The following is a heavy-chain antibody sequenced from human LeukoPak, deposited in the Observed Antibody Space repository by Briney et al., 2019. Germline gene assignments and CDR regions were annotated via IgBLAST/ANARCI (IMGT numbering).Heavy chain of an antibody. D-gene: IGHD6-19*01. CDR1: GGTFSSYA. J-gene: IGHJ4*02. CDR3: ARGPGIAVAALFDY. Sequence: GASVKVSCKASGGTFSSYAISWVRQAPGQGLEWMGGIIPIFGTANYAQKFQGRVTITADESTSTAYMELSSLRSDDTAVYYCARGPGIAVAALFDYWGQGTLVTVSS. CDR2: IIPIFGTA. V-gene: IGHV1-69*13.